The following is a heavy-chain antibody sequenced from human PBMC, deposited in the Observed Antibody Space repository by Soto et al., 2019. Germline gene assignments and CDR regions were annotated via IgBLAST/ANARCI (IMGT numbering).Heavy chain of an antibody. CDR3: ARGRTAIAKRWFDF. D-gene: IGHD5-18*01. CDR2: ITNSGST. J-gene: IGHJ5*01. V-gene: IGHV4-34*01. Sequence: SGSLSLTCAAFGGTFSDSYLSWIRQSPEKGLEWIGEITNSGSTYYNPSLKSRVTISGDTSTNQYSLEVRYVTAADTAVYFCARGRTAIAKRWFDFWGQGTLVTVSS. CDR1: GGTFSDSY.